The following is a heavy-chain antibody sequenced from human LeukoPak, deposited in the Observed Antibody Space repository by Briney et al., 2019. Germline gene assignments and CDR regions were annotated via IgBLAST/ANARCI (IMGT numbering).Heavy chain of an antibody. CDR2: INPNSGGT. CDR1: GYTFTGYY. D-gene: IGHD3-22*01. V-gene: IGHV1-2*02. J-gene: IGHJ4*02. CDR3: ARDQAYCYDSSDGFDY. Sequence: ASVKVSCKASGYTFTGYYMHWVRQAPGQGLAWMGWINPNSGGTNYAQKFQGRATTTRDTSISTAYMELRRLRSDDTAVYYCARDQAYCYDSSDGFDYWGQGTLVTVSS.